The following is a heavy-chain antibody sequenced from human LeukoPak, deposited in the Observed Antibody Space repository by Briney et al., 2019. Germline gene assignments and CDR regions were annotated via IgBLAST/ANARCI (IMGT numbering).Heavy chain of an antibody. Sequence: ASVKVSCKASGYTFPSNYIHWVRQGPGQGLEWMGMIYPRDGSTSYAQKFQGRVTVTRDTSTSTVHMELSGLRSEDTAVYYCARDQEGFDYWGQGTLVTVSS. J-gene: IGHJ4*02. V-gene: IGHV1-46*01. CDR3: ARDQEGFDY. CDR1: GYTFPSNY. CDR2: IYPRDGST.